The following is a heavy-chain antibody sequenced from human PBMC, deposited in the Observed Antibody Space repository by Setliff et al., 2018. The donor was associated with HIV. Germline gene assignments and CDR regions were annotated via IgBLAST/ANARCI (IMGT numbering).Heavy chain of an antibody. D-gene: IGHD3-22*01. J-gene: IGHJ4*02. CDR3: ARHLNDYGSSGYSLQGYFDY. CDR2: IYHSGST. CDR1: GYSISSGYH. Sequence: SETLSLTCAVSGYSISSGYHWGWIRQPPGKGLEWIGSIYHSGSTYYNPSLKSRVTISVDTSKNQFSLKLSSVTAADTAVYYCARHLNDYGSSGYSLQGYFDYWGQGTLVTVSS. V-gene: IGHV4-38-2*01.